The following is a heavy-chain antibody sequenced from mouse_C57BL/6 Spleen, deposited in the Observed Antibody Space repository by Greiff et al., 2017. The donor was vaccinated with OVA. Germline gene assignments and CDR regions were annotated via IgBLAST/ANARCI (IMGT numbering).Heavy chain of an antibody. D-gene: IGHD1-1*01. Sequence: QVQLQQPGAELVKPGASVKLSCKASGYTFTSYWMHWVKQRPGQGLEWIGMIHPNSGSTNYNEKFKSKATLTVDKSSSTAYMQLSSLTSEDSAVYYCARPDYYGSSYSLNYAMDYWGQGTSVTVSS. V-gene: IGHV1-64*01. CDR3: ARPDYYGSSYSLNYAMDY. J-gene: IGHJ4*01. CDR2: IHPNSGST. CDR1: GYTFTSYW.